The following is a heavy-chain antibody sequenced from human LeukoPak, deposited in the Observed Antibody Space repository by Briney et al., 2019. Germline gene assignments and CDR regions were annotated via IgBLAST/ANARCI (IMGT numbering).Heavy chain of an antibody. CDR1: GFTVSSNY. CDR3: ARDSSGYSYGHYLDY. J-gene: IGHJ4*02. Sequence: GGSLRLSCAASGFTVSSNYMSWVRQAPGKGLEWVSVIYSGGSTYYADSVEGGFTISSDNSKNTLYLQMNRLRAEDTDVYYCARDSSGYSYGHYLDYWGQGNLVTVSS. D-gene: IGHD5-18*01. V-gene: IGHV3-66*01. CDR2: IYSGGST.